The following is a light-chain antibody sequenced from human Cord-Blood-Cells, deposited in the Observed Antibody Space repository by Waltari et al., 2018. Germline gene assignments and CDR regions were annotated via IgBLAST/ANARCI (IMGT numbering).Light chain of an antibody. CDR1: SSDVGGYNY. V-gene: IGLV2-11*01. CDR3: CSYAGSYTV. J-gene: IGLJ2*01. CDR2: DVS. Sequence: QSALTQPRSVSGSPGQSVTISCTGTSSDVGGYNYVSWYQQHPGKAPKLMIYDVSKRPSGVPDRFSGSKSGNAASVTISGLQAEDEADYYCCSYAGSYTVFGGGTKLTVL.